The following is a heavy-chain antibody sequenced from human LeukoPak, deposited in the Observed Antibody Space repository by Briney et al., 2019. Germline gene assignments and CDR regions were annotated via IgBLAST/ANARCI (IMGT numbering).Heavy chain of an antibody. CDR2: IIPILGIA. CDR3: ARDEYSYGPKTDY. D-gene: IGHD5-18*01. CDR1: GGTLISYA. Sequence: SVKVSCKASGGTLISYAISWVRQAPGQGLEWVGRIIPILGIANYVQKFQGRVTITADKSTSTAYMELSSLRSEDTAVYYCARDEYSYGPKTDYWGQGTLVTVSS. J-gene: IGHJ4*02. V-gene: IGHV1-69*04.